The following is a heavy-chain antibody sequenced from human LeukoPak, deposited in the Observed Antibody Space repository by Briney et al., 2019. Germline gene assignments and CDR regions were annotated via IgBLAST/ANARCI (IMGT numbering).Heavy chain of an antibody. D-gene: IGHD4/OR15-4a*01. CDR3: AREDPRTKVPEGMDV. CDR1: GGSISHYY. Sequence: SETLSLTCTVSGGSISHYYWSWIRQPPGKGLEWIGYIFYSGTTNYNPSLKSRVTISVDTSKNQFSLKLNSVTAADTAVYYCAREDPRTKVPEGMDVWGQGTTVTVSS. J-gene: IGHJ6*02. V-gene: IGHV4-59*01. CDR2: IFYSGTT.